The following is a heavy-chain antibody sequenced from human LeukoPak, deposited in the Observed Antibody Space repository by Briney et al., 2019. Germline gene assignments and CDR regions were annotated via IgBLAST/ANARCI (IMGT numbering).Heavy chain of an antibody. CDR3: AREGGYDILTGYQDY. CDR2: INPNSGGT. D-gene: IGHD3-9*01. CDR1: GYTFTVYY. V-gene: IGHV1-2*02. Sequence: ASVKVSCKASGYTFTVYYIHWVRQAPGQGLEWMGWINPNSGGTNYAQKFQGRVTMTRDTSISTAYMELTRLRSDDTAVYYCAREGGYDILTGYQDYWGQGTLVTVSS. J-gene: IGHJ4*02.